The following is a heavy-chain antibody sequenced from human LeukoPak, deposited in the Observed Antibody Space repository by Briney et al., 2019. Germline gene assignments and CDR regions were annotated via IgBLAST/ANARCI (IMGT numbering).Heavy chain of an antibody. CDR3: ARASAATYYYDSSGDY. Sequence: ASVKVSCKASGYTFLSYDINWVRQATGQGLEWMGWMNPNSGNTGYAQKFQGRVTVTRNTSISTAYMELSSLRSEDTAVYYCARASAATYYYDSSGDYWGQGTLVTVSS. CDR2: MNPNSGNT. CDR1: GYTFLSYD. J-gene: IGHJ4*02. V-gene: IGHV1-8*01. D-gene: IGHD3-22*01.